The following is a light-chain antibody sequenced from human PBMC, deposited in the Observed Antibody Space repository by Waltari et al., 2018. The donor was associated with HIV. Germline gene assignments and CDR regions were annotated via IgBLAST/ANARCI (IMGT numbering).Light chain of an antibody. CDR1: SSDVGGYNY. Sequence: QSALTQPPSASGSPGQSVTISCTGTSSDVGGYNYVSWYQQHPGKAPKLMIYEVSKRPSGVPDRFSCSKSGNTASLTGSGLQAEDEADYYCSSYAGSNKVFGGGTKLTVL. J-gene: IGLJ3*02. V-gene: IGLV2-8*01. CDR2: EVS. CDR3: SSYAGSNKV.